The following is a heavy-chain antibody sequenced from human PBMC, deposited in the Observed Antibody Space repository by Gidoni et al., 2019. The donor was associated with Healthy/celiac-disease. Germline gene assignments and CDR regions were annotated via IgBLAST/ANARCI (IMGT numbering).Heavy chain of an antibody. J-gene: IGHJ1*01. V-gene: IGHV3-23*01. CDR3: AKEVRKDCGGDCYWSAPSEYFQH. Sequence: EVQLLESGGGLVQPGGSLRLSCAASGFTFSSYAMSWVRQAPGKGLEWVSAISGSGGSTYYADSVKGRFTISRDNSKNTLYLQMNSLRAEDTAVYYCAKEVRKDCGGDCYWSAPSEYFQHWGQGTLVTVSS. D-gene: IGHD2-21*02. CDR1: GFTFSSYA. CDR2: ISGSGGST.